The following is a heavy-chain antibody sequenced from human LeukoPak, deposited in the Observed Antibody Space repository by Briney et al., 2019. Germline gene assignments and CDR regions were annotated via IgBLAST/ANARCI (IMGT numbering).Heavy chain of an antibody. V-gene: IGHV5-51*01. CDR1: GYSFTSYW. Sequence: GESLKISRKGSGYSFTSYWIGWVRQMPGKGLEWMGIIYPGDSDTRYSPSFQGQVTISADKSISTAYLQWSSLKASDTAMYYCARLVLYYDILTGYYSSGWYFDLWGRGTLVTVSS. D-gene: IGHD3-9*01. CDR2: IYPGDSDT. CDR3: ARLVLYYDILTGYYSSGWYFDL. J-gene: IGHJ2*01.